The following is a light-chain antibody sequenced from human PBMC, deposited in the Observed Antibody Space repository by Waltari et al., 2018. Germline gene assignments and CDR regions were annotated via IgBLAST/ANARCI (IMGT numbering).Light chain of an antibody. CDR2: EVS. CDR3: CSYAGSSTL. J-gene: IGLJ2*01. V-gene: IGLV2-23*02. CDR1: RSDVGSYNL. Sequence: QSALTQPASVSGSPGQSITISCTGTRSDVGSYNLVSWYQQHPGKAPKLMIYEVSKRPSGVSNRFSGSKSGNTASLTISGLQAEDEGDYYCCSYAGSSTLFGGGTK.